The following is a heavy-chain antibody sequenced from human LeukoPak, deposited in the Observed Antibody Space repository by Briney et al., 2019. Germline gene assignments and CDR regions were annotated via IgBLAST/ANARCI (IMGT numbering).Heavy chain of an antibody. CDR1: GFTFSSYG. V-gene: IGHV3-33*01. D-gene: IGHD3-10*01. CDR3: ARDANYYGSGSYYSYYYGMDV. CDR2: IWYDGSNK. J-gene: IGHJ6*02. Sequence: GGSLRLSCAASGFTFSSYGMRWVRQAPGKGLEWVAVIWYDGSNKYYADSVKGRFTISRDNSKNTLYLQMNSLRAEDTAVYYCARDANYYGSGSYYSYYYGMDVWGQGTTVTVSS.